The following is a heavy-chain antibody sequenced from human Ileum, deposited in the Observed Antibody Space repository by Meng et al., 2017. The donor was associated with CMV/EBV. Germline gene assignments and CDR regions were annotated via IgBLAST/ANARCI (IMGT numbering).Heavy chain of an antibody. V-gene: IGHV3-74*03. CDR2: IKTDGSYT. CDR3: VGGGSGYMDY. D-gene: IGHD5-12*01. Sequence: LSCAGSGLTFSKWWMHWVRQAPGKGLVWVSRIKTDGSYTTYADSVKGRFTISRDNAKNTLYLQMNSLRVEDTAVYYCVGGGSGYMDYWGQGTLVTVSS. CDR1: GLTFSKWW. J-gene: IGHJ4*02.